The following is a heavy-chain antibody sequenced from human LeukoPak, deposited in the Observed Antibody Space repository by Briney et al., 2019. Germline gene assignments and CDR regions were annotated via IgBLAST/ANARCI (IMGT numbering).Heavy chain of an antibody. CDR3: ARITMVRGVMYPAFDY. CDR1: GFTFSSYA. Sequence: SGGSLRLSCAASGFTFSSYAMSWVRQAPGNGLEWVSAISGSGGSTYYADSVKGRFTISRDNSKNTLYLQMNNLRAEDTAVYYCARITMVRGVMYPAFDYWGQGTLVTVSS. CDR2: ISGSGGST. J-gene: IGHJ4*02. D-gene: IGHD3-10*01. V-gene: IGHV3-23*01.